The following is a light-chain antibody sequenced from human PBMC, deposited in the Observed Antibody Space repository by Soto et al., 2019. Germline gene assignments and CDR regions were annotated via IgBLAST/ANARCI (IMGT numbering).Light chain of an antibody. CDR3: QQHINWPLT. CDR1: QTVSSS. CDR2: EAS. Sequence: EIVLTQSPATLSLSPGERATLSCRASQTVSSSLAWYQQKPGQAPRLLIYEASNRATGIPARFSGSGSGADFTLTTSRLEPEDFALYYCQQHINWPLTFGGGTKVEIK. V-gene: IGKV3-11*01. J-gene: IGKJ4*01.